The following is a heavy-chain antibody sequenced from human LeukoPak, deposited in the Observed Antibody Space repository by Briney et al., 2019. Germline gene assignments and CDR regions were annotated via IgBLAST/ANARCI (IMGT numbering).Heavy chain of an antibody. CDR3: ARESYCSGGSCYSEGWFDP. CDR1: GFTFSDYE. CDR2: ISSSGSAI. V-gene: IGHV3-48*03. J-gene: IGHJ5*02. D-gene: IGHD2-15*01. Sequence: GGSLRLSCAASGFTFSDYEMNWVRQAPGKGLEWVSYISSSGSAIYYADSVKGRFTISRDNAKNSLYLQMNSLRADDTAVYYCARESYCSGGSCYSEGWFDPWGQGTLVTVSS.